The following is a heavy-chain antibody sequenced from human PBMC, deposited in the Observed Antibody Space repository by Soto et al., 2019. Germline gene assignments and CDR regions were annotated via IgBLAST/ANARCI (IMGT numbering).Heavy chain of an antibody. Sequence: SETLSLTCTVSGGSISSYYWSWIRQPPGKGLEWIGYIYYSGSTNYNPSLKSRVTISVDTSKNQFSLKLSSVTAADTAVYYCERVVVDAFDIWGQGTMVTVSS. CDR1: GGSISSYY. CDR2: IYYSGST. J-gene: IGHJ3*02. CDR3: ERVVVDAFDI. D-gene: IGHD2-15*01. V-gene: IGHV4-59*01.